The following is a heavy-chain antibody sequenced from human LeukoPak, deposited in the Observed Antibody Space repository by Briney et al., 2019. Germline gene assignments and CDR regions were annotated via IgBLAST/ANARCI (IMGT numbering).Heavy chain of an antibody. V-gene: IGHV4-39*07. Sequence: SETLSLTCTVSGGSISSSSYYWGWIRQPPGKGLEWIGSIYYSGSTYYNPSLKSRVTISVDTSKNQFSLKLRSVTAADSAVYYCARIYCSSLSCPNDYWGQGTLVTVSS. J-gene: IGHJ4*02. D-gene: IGHD2-2*01. CDR1: GGSISSSSYY. CDR3: ARIYCSSLSCPNDY. CDR2: IYYSGST.